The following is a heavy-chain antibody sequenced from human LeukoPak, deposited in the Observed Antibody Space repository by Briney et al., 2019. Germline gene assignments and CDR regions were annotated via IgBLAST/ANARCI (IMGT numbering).Heavy chain of an antibody. V-gene: IGHV3-23*01. Sequence: GGSMRLSCAASGFTFSSYAMSWVHQAPGKGLEWVSAIGGSGGSTYYADSAKGRFTISRDNSKNTLYLQMNSLRAEDTAVYYCAKDHSNTAYYYDSSGHYYFDYWGQGTLVTVSS. CDR2: IGGSGGST. J-gene: IGHJ4*02. CDR3: AKDHSNTAYYYDSSGHYYFDY. CDR1: GFTFSSYA. D-gene: IGHD3-22*01.